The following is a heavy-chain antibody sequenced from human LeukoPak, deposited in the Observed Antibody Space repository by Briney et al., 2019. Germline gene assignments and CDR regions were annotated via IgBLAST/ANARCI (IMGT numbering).Heavy chain of an antibody. CDR3: AKDMYVGATNFDY. D-gene: IGHD1-26*01. J-gene: IGHJ4*02. Sequence: PGGSLRLSCAASGFTFSSYAMSWVRQAPGKGLEWVSAISGSGGSTYYADSVKGRFTISRDNSKNTLYLQMNGLGAEDTAVYYCAKDMYVGATNFDYWGQGTLVTVSS. CDR1: GFTFSSYA. CDR2: ISGSGGST. V-gene: IGHV3-23*01.